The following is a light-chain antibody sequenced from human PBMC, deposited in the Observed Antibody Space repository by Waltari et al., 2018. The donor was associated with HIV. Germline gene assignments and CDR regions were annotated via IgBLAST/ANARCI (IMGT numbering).Light chain of an antibody. CDR2: DVS. Sequence: LTQPHSVSGSPGQSVTISCTGSSSDVGGYNYVSWYQQHPTKAPKLIIYDVSERPSGVPDRFSGSKSGNRASLTISGLQAEDEADYYCYSYAGSLLFGGGTKLTVL. J-gene: IGLJ2*01. CDR1: SSDVGGYNY. V-gene: IGLV2-11*01. CDR3: YSYAGSLL.